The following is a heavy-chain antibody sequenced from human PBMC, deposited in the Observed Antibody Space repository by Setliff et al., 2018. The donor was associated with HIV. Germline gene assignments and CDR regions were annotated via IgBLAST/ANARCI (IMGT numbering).Heavy chain of an antibody. V-gene: IGHV4-59*01. CDR1: GVSITSYY. J-gene: IGHJ6*03. CDR2: IYDSGTT. Sequence: SETLSLTCTVSGVSITSYYWSWIRQPPGKGLEWIGYIYDSGTTNYNPSLKSRATISVDTSKNQFSLKLSSVTAADTAVYYCAREVRGDSDLRYFDYYYMDVWGEGTTVTVSS. D-gene: IGHD2-21*02. CDR3: AREVRGDSDLRYFDYYYMDV.